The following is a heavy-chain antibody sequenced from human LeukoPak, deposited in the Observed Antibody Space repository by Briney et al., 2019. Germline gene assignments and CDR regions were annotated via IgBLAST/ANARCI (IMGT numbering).Heavy chain of an antibody. CDR1: GGSISSGDYY. CDR2: IYYSGST. D-gene: IGHD6-13*01. CDR3: ARVRKAGQLVLFDY. Sequence: SQTLSLTCTVSGGSISSGDYYWSWIRQPPGKGLEWIGYIYYSGSTNYNPSLKSRVTISVDTSKNQFSLKLSSVTAADTAVYYCARVRKAGQLVLFDYWGQGTLVTVSS. J-gene: IGHJ4*02. V-gene: IGHV4-61*08.